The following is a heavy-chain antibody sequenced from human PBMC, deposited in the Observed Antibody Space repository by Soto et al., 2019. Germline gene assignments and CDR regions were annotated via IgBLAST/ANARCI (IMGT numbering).Heavy chain of an antibody. CDR1: GDSVSSCLYY. V-gene: IGHV4-61*01. CDR3: VRQCSGDCGGGVCYHAFDG. Sequence: QVQLQESGPGLVKPSETLSLTCTVSGDSVSSCLYYWGWVRQPPGQGLEWFGYIHHSWSTNYNPSLGTRLTLSLATSKNQFSLRLRSVTAADTAVYYCVRQCSGDCGGGVCYHAFDGWGQGTMGTFSS. D-gene: IGHD2-21*01. J-gene: IGHJ3*01. CDR2: IHHSWST.